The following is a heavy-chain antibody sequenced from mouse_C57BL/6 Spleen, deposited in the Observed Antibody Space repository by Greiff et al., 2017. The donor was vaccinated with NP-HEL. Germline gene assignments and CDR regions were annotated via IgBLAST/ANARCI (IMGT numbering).Heavy chain of an antibody. Sequence: VKLMESGPGLVQPSQSLSITCTVSGFSLTSYGVHWVRQSPGKGLEWLGVIWSGGSTDYNAAFISRLSISKDNSKSQVFFKMNSLQADDTAIYYCARKGLITTVGGFAYWGQGTLVTVSA. CDR1: GFSLTSYG. D-gene: IGHD1-1*01. J-gene: IGHJ3*01. CDR2: IWSGGST. V-gene: IGHV2-2*01. CDR3: ARKGLITTVGGFAY.